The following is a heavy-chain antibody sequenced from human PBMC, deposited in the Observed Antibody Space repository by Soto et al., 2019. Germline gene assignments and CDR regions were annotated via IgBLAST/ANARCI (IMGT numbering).Heavy chain of an antibody. CDR1: GFTFSNYA. CDR2: ISYHGRNI. D-gene: IGHD3-10*01. J-gene: IGHJ4*02. V-gene: IGHV3-30*04. Sequence: GGSLRLSCAASGFTFSNYAVHWVRQAPGKGLEWVAVISYHGRNIFYADSVKGRFTISRDNSMNTLYLQMNSLRSEDTAVYYCAREANGQPSYFDYLDYWGQGTLVTVSS. CDR3: AREANGQPSYFDYLDY.